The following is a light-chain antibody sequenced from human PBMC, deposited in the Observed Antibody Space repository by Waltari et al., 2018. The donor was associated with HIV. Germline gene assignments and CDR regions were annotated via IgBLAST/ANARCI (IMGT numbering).Light chain of an antibody. CDR1: SLRSSY. CDR3: NSRDSSGNHLGV. Sequence: SSELTQDPAVSVALGQTVRITCQGDSLRSSYARWYQQKPGQATGIVIYGKNNRPSGIPDRCSGSSSGNTASLTLTGAQAEDEADYYCNSRDSSGNHLGVFGTGTKVTVL. CDR2: GKN. V-gene: IGLV3-19*01. J-gene: IGLJ1*01.